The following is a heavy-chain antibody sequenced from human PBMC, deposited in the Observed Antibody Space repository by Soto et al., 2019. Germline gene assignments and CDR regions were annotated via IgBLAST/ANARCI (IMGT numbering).Heavy chain of an antibody. D-gene: IGHD5-18*01. Sequence: SETLSLTCTVSGGSISSGYYYWSWIRQPPGKGLEWLGYIYYSGSSYYKPSLKSRITISVDTSKNQFSLNLSSVTAADTAVYYCARDRERGYSYGYFDYWGQGTLVTVSS. CDR3: ARDRERGYSYGYFDY. V-gene: IGHV4-30-4*01. J-gene: IGHJ4*02. CDR1: GGSISSGYYY. CDR2: IYYSGSS.